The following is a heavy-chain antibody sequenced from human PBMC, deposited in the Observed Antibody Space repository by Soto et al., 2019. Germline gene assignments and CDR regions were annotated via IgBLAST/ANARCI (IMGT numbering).Heavy chain of an antibody. Sequence: GASVKVSCKSSGYTFTSYGISWVRQAPGQGLEWMGWISAYNGNTNYAQKLQGRVTMTTDTSTSTAYMELRSLRSDDTAVYYCARGYDFWSGYYSWFDPWGQGTLVTVSS. D-gene: IGHD3-3*01. CDR1: GYTFTSYG. V-gene: IGHV1-18*01. CDR3: ARGYDFWSGYYSWFDP. J-gene: IGHJ5*02. CDR2: ISAYNGNT.